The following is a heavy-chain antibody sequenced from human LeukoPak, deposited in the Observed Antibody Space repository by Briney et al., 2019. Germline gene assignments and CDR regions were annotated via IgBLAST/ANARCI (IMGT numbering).Heavy chain of an antibody. D-gene: IGHD2-21*02. Sequence: SQTLSLTCNVSGGSISSGDKYWSWIRQPPGKGLEWIGYIYYSGSTYYSPSLKSRLTISVDTSENQFSLHLTSVTAADTAVYFCARVTRWAGLDFWGQGTLVTVSS. V-gene: IGHV4-30-4*01. CDR2: IYYSGST. CDR1: GGSISSGDKY. J-gene: IGHJ4*02. CDR3: ARVTRWAGLDF.